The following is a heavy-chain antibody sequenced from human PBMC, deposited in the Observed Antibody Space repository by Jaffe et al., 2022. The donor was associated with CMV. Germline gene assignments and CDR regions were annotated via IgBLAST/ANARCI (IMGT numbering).Heavy chain of an antibody. D-gene: IGHD1-1*01. V-gene: IGHV4-59*01. CDR2: VYSDGKT. CDR3: ARYNWGSGPFDP. Sequence: QVQLQESGPRLVKPSETLSLTCSVSGGSISGYYWSWIRQSPGKGLEWIAYVYSDGKTDYNPSLKSRVTISIDTSKNQFSLMLISTTAADTAVYYCARYNWGSGPFDPWGQGTLVTVSS. CDR1: GGSISGYY. J-gene: IGHJ5*02.